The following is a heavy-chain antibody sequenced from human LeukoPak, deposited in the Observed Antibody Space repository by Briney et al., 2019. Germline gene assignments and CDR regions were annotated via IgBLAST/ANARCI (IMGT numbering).Heavy chain of an antibody. CDR3: AKSNGYGLVDI. Sequence: KPSETLSLTCTVSGYSISSGYYWSWIRQPPGKGLEWIGEINHSGSTNYNPSLKSRVTISVDTSKNQFSLKLNSVTAADTAVYYCAKSNGYGLVDIWGQGTMVPSLQ. J-gene: IGHJ3*02. CDR1: GYSISSGYY. V-gene: IGHV4-38-2*02. CDR2: INHSGST. D-gene: IGHD3-10*01.